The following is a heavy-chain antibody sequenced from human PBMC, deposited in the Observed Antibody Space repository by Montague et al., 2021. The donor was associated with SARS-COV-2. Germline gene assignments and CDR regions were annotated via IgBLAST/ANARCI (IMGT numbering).Heavy chain of an antibody. CDR2: IYHSGST. CDR1: GGSFSDYY. V-gene: IGHV4-34*01. J-gene: IGHJ3*02. D-gene: IGHD1-26*01. CDR3: ARVKWELSVGNVFDI. Sequence: SETLSLTCAVYGGSFSDYYWSWIRQPPGKGLEWIGSIYHSGSTFYNPSLKSRVSMSVDTSKNQFSLKLSPVTAADTAMYYCARVKWELSVGNVFDIWGQGTMVTVSS.